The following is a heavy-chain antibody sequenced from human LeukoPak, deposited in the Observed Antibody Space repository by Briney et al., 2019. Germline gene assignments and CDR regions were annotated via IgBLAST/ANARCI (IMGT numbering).Heavy chain of an antibody. CDR1: GFTFTSYA. J-gene: IGHJ4*02. D-gene: IGHD6-6*01. CDR3: AKKLGSSPGDFFDY. CDR2: INDNGVTT. V-gene: IGHV3-23*01. Sequence: GGSLRLSCAASGFTFTSYAMSWVRQVPRKGLEWVSDINDNGVTTFYAASVKGRFTIFRDNSKNRLYLQMNSLRAEDTAVYYCAKKLGSSPGDFFDYWGQGILVTVSS.